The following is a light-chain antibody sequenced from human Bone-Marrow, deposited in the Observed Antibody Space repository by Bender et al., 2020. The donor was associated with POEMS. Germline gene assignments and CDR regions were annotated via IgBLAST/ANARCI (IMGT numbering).Light chain of an antibody. CDR3: CSYAGSYSLA. CDR2: EVS. J-gene: IGLJ3*02. Sequence: QSALTQPASVSGSPGQSITISCTGASSDVGAYNLVSWYQQHPGKAPKLMIYEVSKRPSGVSNRFSGSKSDNTASLTISGLQAEDEADFYCCSYAGSYSLAFGGGTKLTVL. V-gene: IGLV2-23*02. CDR1: SSDVGAYNL.